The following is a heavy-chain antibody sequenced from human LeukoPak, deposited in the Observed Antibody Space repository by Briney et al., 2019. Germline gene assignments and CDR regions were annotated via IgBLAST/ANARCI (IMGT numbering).Heavy chain of an antibody. J-gene: IGHJ4*02. CDR1: GGSISSSSYY. Sequence: SETLSLTCTVSGGSISSSSYYWGWIRQPPGKGLEWIGSIYYSGSTYYNPSLKSRVTISVDTSKSQFSLKLSSVTAADTAVYYCARPTDGDYVIFDYWGQGTLVTVSS. CDR3: ARPTDGDYVIFDY. D-gene: IGHD4-17*01. CDR2: IYYSGST. V-gene: IGHV4-39*07.